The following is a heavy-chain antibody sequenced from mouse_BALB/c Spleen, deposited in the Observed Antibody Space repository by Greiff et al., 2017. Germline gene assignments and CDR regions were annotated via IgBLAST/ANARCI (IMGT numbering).Heavy chain of an antibody. J-gene: IGHJ3*01. V-gene: IGHV1S127*01. CDR3: TRGGLLAWFAY. D-gene: IGHD2-3*01. Sequence: VQLQQPGAELVKPGASVKMSCKASGYTFTSYWMHWVKQRPGQGLEWIGVIDPSDSYTSYNQKFKGKATLTVDTSSSTAYMQLSSLTSEDSAVYYCTRGGLLAWFAYWGQGTLVTVSA. CDR2: IDPSDSYT. CDR1: GYTFTSYW.